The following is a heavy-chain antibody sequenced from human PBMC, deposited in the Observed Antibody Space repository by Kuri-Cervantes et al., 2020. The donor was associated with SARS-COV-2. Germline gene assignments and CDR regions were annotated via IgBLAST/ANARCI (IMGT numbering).Heavy chain of an antibody. V-gene: IGHV4-34*01. Sequence: GSLRLSCAVYGGSFSGYYWSWIRQPPGKGLEWIGEINHSGSTNYNPSLKSRVTISVVTSKNQFSLKLSSVTAADTAVYYCARGRSFVGNWGQGTLVTVSS. CDR1: GGSFSGYY. J-gene: IGHJ4*02. CDR2: INHSGST. CDR3: ARGRSFVGN. D-gene: IGHD3-16*01.